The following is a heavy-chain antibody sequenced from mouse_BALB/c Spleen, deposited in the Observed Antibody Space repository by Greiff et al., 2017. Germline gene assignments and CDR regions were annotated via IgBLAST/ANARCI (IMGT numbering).Heavy chain of an antibody. CDR1: GYTFTDYY. J-gene: IGHJ4*01. CDR2: IYPGSGNT. D-gene: IGHD1-1*01. V-gene: IGHV1-84*02. CDR3: ARGITTVVAPGYYAMDY. Sequence: QVQLKESGPELVKPGASVKISCKASGYTFTDYYINWVKQKPGQGLEWIGWIYPGSGNTKYNEKFKGKATLTVDTSSSTAYMQLSSLTSEDTAVYFCARGITTVVAPGYYAMDYWGQGTSGTVSS.